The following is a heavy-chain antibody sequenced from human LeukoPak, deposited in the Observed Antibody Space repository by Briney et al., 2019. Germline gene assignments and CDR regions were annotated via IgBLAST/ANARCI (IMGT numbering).Heavy chain of an antibody. CDR1: GGSISSGDYY. J-gene: IGHJ4*02. CDR2: IYYSGST. V-gene: IGHV4-30-4*01. Sequence: SQTLSLTCTVSGGSISSGDYYWSWIRQPPGKGLEWIGYIYYSGSTYYNPSLKSRVTISVDTSKNQFSLKLSSVTAADTAVYYCAREDDILTGYYFSRRGGFDYWGQGTLVTVSS. CDR3: AREDDILTGYYFSRRGGFDY. D-gene: IGHD3-9*01.